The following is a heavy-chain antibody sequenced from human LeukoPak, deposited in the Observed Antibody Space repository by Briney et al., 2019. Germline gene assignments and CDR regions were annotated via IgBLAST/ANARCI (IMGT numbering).Heavy chain of an antibody. D-gene: IGHD6-13*01. V-gene: IGHV4-39*02. CDR1: GGSISSSSYY. Sequence: SETLSLTCTVSGGSISSSSYYWGWIRQPPGKGLEWIGSIYYSGSTYYNSSLKSRVTISVDTSKTHFSLRLSSVTAADTAIYYCARRRRIAAAGTDAFDIWGQGTMVTVSS. J-gene: IGHJ3*02. CDR3: ARRRRIAAAGTDAFDI. CDR2: IYYSGST.